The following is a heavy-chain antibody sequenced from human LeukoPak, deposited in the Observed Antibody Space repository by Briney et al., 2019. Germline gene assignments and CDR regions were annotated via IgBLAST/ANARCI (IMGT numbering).Heavy chain of an antibody. CDR2: ISGSGGST. D-gene: IGHD5-24*01. CDR1: GFTFSSYG. CDR3: ARADMATTYYFDY. V-gene: IGHV3-23*01. J-gene: IGHJ4*02. Sequence: GGSLRLSCAASGFTFSSYGMSWVRQAPGKGLEWVSAISGSGGSTYYADSVKGRFTISRDSAKNSLFLQMNSLRAEDTAVYYCARADMATTYYFDYWGQGTPVTVSS.